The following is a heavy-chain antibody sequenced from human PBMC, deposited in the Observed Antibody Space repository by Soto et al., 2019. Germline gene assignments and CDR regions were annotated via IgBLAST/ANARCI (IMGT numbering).Heavy chain of an antibody. CDR2: IYYSGST. CDR3: ARHGYSNGSNWFDP. Sequence: SETLSLTCTVSGGSISSGSYYWGWIRQPPGKGLEWIGSIYYSGSTYYNPSLKSRVTISVDTSTNHFSLKLSSVTAEDTAVYYCARHGYSNGSNWFDPWGQGTLVTVSS. D-gene: IGHD5-18*01. J-gene: IGHJ5*02. V-gene: IGHV4-39*01. CDR1: GGSISSGSYY.